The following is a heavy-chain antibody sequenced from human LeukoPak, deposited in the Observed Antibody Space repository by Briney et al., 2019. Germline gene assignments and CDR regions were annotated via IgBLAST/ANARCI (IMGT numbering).Heavy chain of an antibody. CDR1: GGTFSSYA. V-gene: IGHV1-69*05. Sequence: ASVKVSCKASGGTFSSYAINWVRQAPGQGLEWMGGIIPIFGTANYAQKSQGRVTITTDESTSTAYMELSSLRSEDTAVYYCASRSGSPYRTMIVVGYDAFDIWGQGTMVTVSS. J-gene: IGHJ3*02. CDR3: ASRSGSPYRTMIVVGYDAFDI. D-gene: IGHD3-22*01. CDR2: IIPIFGTA.